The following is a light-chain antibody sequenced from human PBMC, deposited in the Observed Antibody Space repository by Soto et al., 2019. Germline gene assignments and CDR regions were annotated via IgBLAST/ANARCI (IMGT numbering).Light chain of an antibody. CDR2: DPS. V-gene: IGKV3-15*01. CDR1: QTVTSKY. CDR3: HQYNNWPPWT. Sequence: IVLTQSPGTLSSSPGERATLSCRASQTVTSKYLASYQQKPGHPPRLLFYDPSTRATGIPARFSGSGSGTEFTLTISNLQSDDFAVYYCHQYNNWPPWTFGQGTKVDIK. J-gene: IGKJ1*01.